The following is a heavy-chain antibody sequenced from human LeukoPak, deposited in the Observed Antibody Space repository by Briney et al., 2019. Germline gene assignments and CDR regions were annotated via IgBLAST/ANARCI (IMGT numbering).Heavy chain of an antibody. CDR3: ARAGPYGDYLRY. D-gene: IGHD4-17*01. J-gene: IGHJ4*02. Sequence: SETLSLTCAVYGGSFSGYYWSWIRQPPGKGLEWIGEINHSGSTNYNPSLKSRVTISVDTSKNQFSLKLSSVTAADTAVYYCARAGPYGDYLRYWGQGTLVTVSS. V-gene: IGHV4-34*01. CDR1: GGSFSGYY. CDR2: INHSGST.